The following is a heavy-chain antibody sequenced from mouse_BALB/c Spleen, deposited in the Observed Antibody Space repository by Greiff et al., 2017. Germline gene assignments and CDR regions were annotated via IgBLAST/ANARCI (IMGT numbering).Heavy chain of an antibody. CDR2: INPSTGYT. Sequence: VKLMESGPELVKPGASVKMSCKASGYTFTSYWMHWVKQRSGQGLEWIGYINPSTGYTEYNQKFKDKATLTADKSSSTAYMQLSSLTSEDSAVYYCARAPFTTATSSYWYFDVWGAGTTVTVSS. V-gene: IGHV1-7*01. CDR3: ARAPFTTATSSYWYFDV. J-gene: IGHJ1*01. D-gene: IGHD1-2*01. CDR1: GYTFTSYW.